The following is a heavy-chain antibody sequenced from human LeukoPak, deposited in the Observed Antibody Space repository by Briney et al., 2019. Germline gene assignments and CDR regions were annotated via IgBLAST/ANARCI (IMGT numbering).Heavy chain of an antibody. CDR1: GDSVSSNSAA. V-gene: IGHV6-1*01. CDR3: ARTRGYFDY. Sequence: SQTLSLTCAISGDSVSSNSAAWNRIRQSPSRRLEWLGRTYYRSKWHNNYAQSVKSRITINPDTSKNQFSLQLNSVTPEDTAVYYCARTRGYFDYWGQGTLVTVSS. CDR2: TYYRSKWHN. J-gene: IGHJ4*02. D-gene: IGHD3-10*01.